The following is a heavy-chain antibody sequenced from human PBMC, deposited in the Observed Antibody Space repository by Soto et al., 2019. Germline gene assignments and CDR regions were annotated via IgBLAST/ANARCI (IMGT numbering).Heavy chain of an antibody. D-gene: IGHD5-18*01. CDR2: IWYDGSNK. V-gene: IGHV3-33*01. CDR1: GFTCSSYG. Sequence: QVQLVESGGGVVQPGRSLRLSCAASGFTCSSYGMHWVRQAPGKGLEWVAVIWYDGSNKYYADSVKGRFTISRDNSKNTLYLQMNSLRAEDTAVYYCATEYGYSYGSYYYGMDVWGQGTTVTVSS. CDR3: ATEYGYSYGSYYYGMDV. J-gene: IGHJ6*02.